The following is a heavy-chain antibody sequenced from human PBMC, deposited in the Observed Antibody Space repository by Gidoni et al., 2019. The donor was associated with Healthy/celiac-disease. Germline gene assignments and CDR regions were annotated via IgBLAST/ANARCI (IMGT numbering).Heavy chain of an antibody. CDR2: INHSGST. Sequence: QVQLQQWGAGLLKPSETLSLTCAVYGGSFSGYYWSWIRQPPGKGLEWIGEINHSGSTNYNPSLKSRVTISVDTSKNQFSLKLSSVTAADTAVYYCARGTEIVVHYWYFDLWGRGTLVTVSS. CDR1: GGSFSGYY. V-gene: IGHV4-34*01. CDR3: ARGTEIVVHYWYFDL. D-gene: IGHD2-21*01. J-gene: IGHJ2*01.